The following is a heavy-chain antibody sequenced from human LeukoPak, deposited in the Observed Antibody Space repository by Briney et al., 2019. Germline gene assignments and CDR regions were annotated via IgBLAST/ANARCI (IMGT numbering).Heavy chain of an antibody. CDR3: ARTYCGGDCRGYYYSYYMDV. Sequence: SETLSLTCTVSGGSISSYYWSWIRQPAGTALEWIGRIYTSGTITYNPSLKSRVTMSVDTSKNQFSLKLSSVTAADTAVYYCARTYCGGDCRGYYYSYYMDVWGKGTTVTISS. CDR2: IYTSGTI. V-gene: IGHV4-4*07. CDR1: GGSISSYY. D-gene: IGHD2-21*02. J-gene: IGHJ6*03.